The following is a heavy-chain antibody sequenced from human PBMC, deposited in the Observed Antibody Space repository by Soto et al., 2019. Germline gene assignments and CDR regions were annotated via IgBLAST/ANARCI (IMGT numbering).Heavy chain of an antibody. CDR3: AGGIAVAVYWFDP. D-gene: IGHD6-19*01. CDR2: IIPILGIA. V-gene: IGHV1-69*02. J-gene: IGHJ5*02. Sequence: QVQLVQSGAEVKKPGSSVKVSCKASGCPFSSYTISWVRQAPGQGLEWMGRIIPILGIANYAQKFQGRVTITADKSTSTADMELSSLRYEDTAVYYCAGGIAVAVYWFDPWGQGTLVTVSS. CDR1: GCPFSSYT.